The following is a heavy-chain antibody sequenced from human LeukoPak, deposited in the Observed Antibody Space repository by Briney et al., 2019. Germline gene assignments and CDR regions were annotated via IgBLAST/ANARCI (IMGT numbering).Heavy chain of an antibody. D-gene: IGHD4-17*01. CDR1: GFTFSGSA. CDR2: IRSKANSYAT. J-gene: IGHJ3*02. V-gene: IGHV3-73*01. CDR3: AKYETTIDDAFDI. Sequence: GGSLRLSCAASGFTFSGSAMHWVRQASGKGLEWVGRIRSKANSYATAYAASVKGRFTISRDDSKNTAYLQMNSLKTEDTAVYYCAKYETTIDDAFDIWGQGPMVTVSS.